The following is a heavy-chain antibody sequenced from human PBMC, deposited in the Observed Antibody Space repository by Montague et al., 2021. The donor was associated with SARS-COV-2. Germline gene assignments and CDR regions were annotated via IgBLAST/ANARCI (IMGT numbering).Heavy chain of an antibody. V-gene: IGHV3-23*03. CDR2: IHSAGRGT. CDR3: AKVGDILTGYSHINLDA. Sequence: SLRLSCAASGFTFSSSPMSWVRQAPGKGLDWVSVIHSAGRGTYYADSVQGRFTISRDNLKNTVYLQMNSLRDVDTALYYCAKVGDILTGYSHINLDAWGQGTLVVVSS. CDR1: GFTFSSSP. J-gene: IGHJ5*02. D-gene: IGHD3-9*01.